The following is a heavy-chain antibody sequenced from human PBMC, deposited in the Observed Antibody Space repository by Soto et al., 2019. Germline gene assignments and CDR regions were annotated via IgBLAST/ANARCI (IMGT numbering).Heavy chain of an antibody. J-gene: IGHJ4*02. CDR1: GGSISRGDYY. CDR3: ATGLPYGDYPFDY. D-gene: IGHD4-17*01. Sequence: QVQLQESGPGLVKPSQTLSLSCTVSGGSISRGDYYWSWIRQSPEKGLEWIGYIYYNGDTYYNPSLKSRATIPVDGLKQFSLKLSSVTAADTAIYYCATGLPYGDYPFDYWGQGTLVTVSS. V-gene: IGHV4-30-4*01. CDR2: IYYNGDT.